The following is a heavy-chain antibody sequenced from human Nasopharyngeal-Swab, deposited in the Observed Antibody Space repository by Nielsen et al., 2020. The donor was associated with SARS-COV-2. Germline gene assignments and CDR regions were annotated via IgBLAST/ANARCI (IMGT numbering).Heavy chain of an antibody. CDR2: ISSSSSTI. J-gene: IGHJ4*02. V-gene: IGHV3-48*02. Sequence: GESLKISCAASGFTFDDYAMNWVRQAPGKGLEWVSYISSSSSTIYYADSVKGRFTISRDNAKNSLYPPMNSLRDEDTAVYYCASNDYGDEFVFDYWGQGTLVTVSS. D-gene: IGHD4-17*01. CDR3: ASNDYGDEFVFDY. CDR1: GFTFDDYA.